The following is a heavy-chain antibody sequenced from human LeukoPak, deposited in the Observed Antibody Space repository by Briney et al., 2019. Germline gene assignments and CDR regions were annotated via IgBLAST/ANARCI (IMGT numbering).Heavy chain of an antibody. V-gene: IGHV3-53*01. J-gene: IGHJ6*01. Sequence: GGSLRLSCAAYGFNVSKRYLSWVRQAPGKGLEWVEAIYSAGTTYYEDSVKGRFTISREKSTNTLYLQMNSQSAEDTAVYYCARDLAPLLWCGEQGEVWGKGTTVTVSS. CDR3: ARDLAPLLWCGEQGEV. CDR1: GFNVSKRY. CDR2: IYSAGTT. D-gene: IGHD3-10*01.